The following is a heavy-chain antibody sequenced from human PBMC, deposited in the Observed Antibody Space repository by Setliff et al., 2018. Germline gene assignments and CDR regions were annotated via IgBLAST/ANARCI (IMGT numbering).Heavy chain of an antibody. CDR2: IYRGDRST. CDR1: GFTFTDYA. Sequence: GSLRLSCVASGFTFTDYAMGWVRQAPGKGLEWVSTIYRGDRSTFYADSVQGRFIIFRDGSKNTLYLQMDSLRGEDTAVYYCAKPRLELRWGFEYWGQGTPVTVSS. V-gene: IGHV3-23*03. D-gene: IGHD1-7*01. J-gene: IGHJ4*02. CDR3: AKPRLELRWGFEY.